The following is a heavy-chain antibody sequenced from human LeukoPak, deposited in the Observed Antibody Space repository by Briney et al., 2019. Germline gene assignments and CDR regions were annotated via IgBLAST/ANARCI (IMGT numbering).Heavy chain of an antibody. D-gene: IGHD4-17*01. Sequence: GGSLRLSCAASGFTFSSYSMNWVRQAPGKGLEWVSSSSSSSYIYYADSVKGRFTISRDNAKNSLYLQMNSLRAEDTAVYYCARATVVEVFDYWGQGTLVTVSS. J-gene: IGHJ4*02. CDR2: SSSSSYI. CDR1: GFTFSSYS. V-gene: IGHV3-21*01. CDR3: ARATVVEVFDY.